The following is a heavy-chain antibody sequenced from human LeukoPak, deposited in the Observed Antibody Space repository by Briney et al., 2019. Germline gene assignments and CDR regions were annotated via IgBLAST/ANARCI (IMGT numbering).Heavy chain of an antibody. Sequence: GGSLRLSCVVSGLMFRNFGMLWLRQAPGKGLEGMAAIRYDGSNKYYADSVKGRFTISRDNSKNTLYLQMNSLRGEDTAVYYCAKLLGEDIPESYYFDFWGQGTLVIVSS. V-gene: IGHV3-30*02. CDR3: AKLLGEDIPESYYFDF. D-gene: IGHD3-16*01. J-gene: IGHJ4*02. CDR2: IRYDGSNK. CDR1: GLMFRNFG.